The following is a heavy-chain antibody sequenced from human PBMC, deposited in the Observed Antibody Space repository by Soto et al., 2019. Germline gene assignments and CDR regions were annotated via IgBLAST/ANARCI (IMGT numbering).Heavy chain of an antibody. CDR1: GYTFTSDD. CDR2: INPSGGST. V-gene: IGHV1-46*01. D-gene: IGHD2-2*02. Sequence: ASVTVSYQASGYTFTSDDMHWVRQAPGQGLEWRGIINPSGGSTSYAQKFQGRVTMTRDTPTSTAYMELSSLRSEDTAVYYCAREAGYCSSTSCYTEKWFDRWG. J-gene: IGHJ5*02. CDR3: AREAGYCSSTSCYTEKWFDR.